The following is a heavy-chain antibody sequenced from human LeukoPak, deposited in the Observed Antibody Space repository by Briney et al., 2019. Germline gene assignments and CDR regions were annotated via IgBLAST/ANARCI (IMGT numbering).Heavy chain of an antibody. J-gene: IGHJ5*02. CDR1: GFTFGDYA. Sequence: PGGSLRLSCTASGFTFGDYAMSWVRQAPGKGLEWVGFIRSKAYGGTTEYAASVKGRFTISRDDSKSIAYLQMNSLRVEDTAVYYCARGSSNIAARNNWFDPWGQGTLVTVSS. V-gene: IGHV3-49*04. D-gene: IGHD6-6*01. CDR2: IRSKAYGGTT. CDR3: ARGSSNIAARNNWFDP.